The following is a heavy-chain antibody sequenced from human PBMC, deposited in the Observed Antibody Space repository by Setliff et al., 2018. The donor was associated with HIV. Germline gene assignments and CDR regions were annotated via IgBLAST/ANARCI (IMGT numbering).Heavy chain of an antibody. V-gene: IGHV5-51*01. CDR3: ARLGADIDYDSSGLFFDY. CDR1: GYSFTSYW. CDR2: IYPGDSDT. J-gene: IGHJ4*02. Sequence: PGESLKISCKGSGYSFTSYWIGWVRQLPGKGLEWMGIIYPGDSDTRYSPSFQGQVTISADKSISTAYLQWSSLKASDTAMYYCARLGADIDYDSSGLFFDYWGQGTLVTVSS. D-gene: IGHD3-22*01.